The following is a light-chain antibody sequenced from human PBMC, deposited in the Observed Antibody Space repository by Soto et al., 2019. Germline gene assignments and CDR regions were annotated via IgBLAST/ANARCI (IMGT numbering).Light chain of an antibody. J-gene: IGLJ1*01. CDR1: SGDIGSYNR. V-gene: IGLV2-14*01. CDR3: SSYTNTNTRACV. CDR2: EVT. Sequence: QSVLTQPASVSGSPGQSITISCTGTSGDIGSYNRVSWYQQHPGKAPKLIIYEVTDRPSGVSNRFSGSKSGNTASLTISGLQAEDEAEYHCSSYTNTNTRACVFGTGTKLTVL.